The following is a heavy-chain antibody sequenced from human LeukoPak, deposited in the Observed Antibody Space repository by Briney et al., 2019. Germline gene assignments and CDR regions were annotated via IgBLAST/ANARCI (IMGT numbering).Heavy chain of an antibody. CDR3: ARENTAMAYFDY. Sequence: GGSLRLSCAASGFTVSSNYMSWVRQAPGKGLEWVSVIYSGGSTYYADSVKGRFTISRDNSKNTLHLQMNSLRAEDTAVYYCARENTAMAYFDYWGQGTLVTVSS. J-gene: IGHJ4*02. CDR1: GFTVSSNY. D-gene: IGHD5-18*01. V-gene: IGHV3-53*01. CDR2: IYSGGST.